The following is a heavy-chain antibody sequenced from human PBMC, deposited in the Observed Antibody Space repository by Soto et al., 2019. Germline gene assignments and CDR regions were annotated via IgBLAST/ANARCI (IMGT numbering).Heavy chain of an antibody. CDR1: GGTVSSYA. CDR2: ITPIFGTA. CDR3: ARELSGGWYQG. J-gene: IGHJ4*02. Sequence: QVQLVQSGAEVKKPGSSVKVSCKASGGTVSSYAISWVRQAPGQGLGWMGGITPIFGTANYAQKFQGRVTITADESTSTDYMELSSLRSEDTAVYYCARELSGGWYQGWGQGTLVTVSS. D-gene: IGHD6-19*01. V-gene: IGHV1-69*01.